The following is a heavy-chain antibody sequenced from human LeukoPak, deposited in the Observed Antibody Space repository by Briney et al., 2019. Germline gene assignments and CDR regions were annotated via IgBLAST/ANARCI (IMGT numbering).Heavy chain of an antibody. V-gene: IGHV4-59*08. CDR3: ARLGIYPIQGYNYNSPYMDV. J-gene: IGHJ6*03. Sequence: AETLSLTCTVSGASISSSYWSWIRQPPGKGLEWIGYIYYTGSNNYNPSLKRRGTIAVDISKNQFSLQLSSVTATDTAAYYCARLGIYPIQGYNYNSPYMDVWAKGTTVTVSS. CDR1: GASISSSY. D-gene: IGHD1-1*01. CDR2: IYYTGSN.